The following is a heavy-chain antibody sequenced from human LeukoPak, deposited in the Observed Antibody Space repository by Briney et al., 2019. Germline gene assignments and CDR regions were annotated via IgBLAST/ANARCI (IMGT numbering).Heavy chain of an antibody. CDR2: ISYDGSNK. Sequence: GRSLRLSCAASGFTFSSYAMHWVRQAPGKGLEGVAVISYDGSNKYYADSVKGRFTISRDNSKNTLYLQMNSLRAEDTAVYYCARDDRYYYDSSGYYQRNHDYWGQGTLVTVSS. V-gene: IGHV3-30*04. CDR1: GFTFSSYA. D-gene: IGHD3-22*01. CDR3: ARDDRYYYDSSGYYQRNHDY. J-gene: IGHJ4*02.